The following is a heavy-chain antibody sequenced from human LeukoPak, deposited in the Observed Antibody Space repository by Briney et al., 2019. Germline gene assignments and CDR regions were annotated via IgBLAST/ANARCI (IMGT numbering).Heavy chain of an antibody. Sequence: GASVKVSCKASGYTFTSYGISWVRQAPGQGLEWMGWISAYNGNTNYAQKLQGRVTMTTDTSTSTAYMELRSLRSDDAAVYYCARGAFYYDSSTYYQTLYYWGQGTLVTVSS. CDR1: GYTFTSYG. D-gene: IGHD3-22*01. CDR3: ARGAFYYDSSTYYQTLYY. J-gene: IGHJ4*02. CDR2: ISAYNGNT. V-gene: IGHV1-18*01.